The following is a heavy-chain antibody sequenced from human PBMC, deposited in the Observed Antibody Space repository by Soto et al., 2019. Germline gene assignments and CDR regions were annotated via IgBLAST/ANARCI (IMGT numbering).Heavy chain of an antibody. CDR2: ISGSGGST. CDR1: GFTFSSYA. CDR3: AKEVESGGGYYYYGMDV. J-gene: IGHJ6*02. Sequence: GGSLRLSCAASGFTFSSYAMSWVRQAPGKGLEWVSAISGSGGSTYYADSVKGRFTISRDNSKNTLYLQMNSLRAEDTAVYYCAKEVESGGGYYYYGMDVWGQGTTVTVSS. V-gene: IGHV3-23*01. D-gene: IGHD1-26*01.